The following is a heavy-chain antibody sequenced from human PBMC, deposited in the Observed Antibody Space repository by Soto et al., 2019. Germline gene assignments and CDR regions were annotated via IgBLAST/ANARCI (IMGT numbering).Heavy chain of an antibody. CDR1: GGSFSGYY. Sequence: SETLSLTCAVYGGSFSGYYWSWIRQPPGKGLEWIGEINHSGSTNYNPSLKSRVTISVDTSKNQFSLKLSSVTAADTAVYYCARGDRYHPYSIDYWGQGVLVTVSS. CDR3: ARGDRYHPYSIDY. CDR2: INHSGST. V-gene: IGHV4-34*01. D-gene: IGHD2-15*01. J-gene: IGHJ4*02.